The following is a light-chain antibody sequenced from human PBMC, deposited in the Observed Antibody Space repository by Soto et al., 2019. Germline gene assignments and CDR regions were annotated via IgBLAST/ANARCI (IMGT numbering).Light chain of an antibody. CDR1: QSISNNY. J-gene: IGKJ2*01. Sequence: ENVLTQSPDILSLSPGERVTLSCRASQSISNNYLAWYQQKPSQAPRVLIYGASSRATGIPDRFSGSGSGTDFTLTISRLQPEDFALYYCQQYGRSLPTFGRGTKLEIK. CDR3: QQYGRSLPT. CDR2: GAS. V-gene: IGKV3-20*01.